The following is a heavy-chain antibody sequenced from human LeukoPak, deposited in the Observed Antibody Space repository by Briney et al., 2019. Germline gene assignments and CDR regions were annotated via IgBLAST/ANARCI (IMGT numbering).Heavy chain of an antibody. CDR2: LYHSGST. V-gene: IGHV4-38-2*02. Sequence: SETLSLTCTVSGYSINSGYFWGWIRQPPGKGLEWIGSLYHSGSTYYNPSLKSRVTISVDTSKNQFSLKLSSVTAADTAVYYCARQTYYYDFDYWGQGTLVTVSS. D-gene: IGHD3-22*01. CDR1: GYSINSGYF. J-gene: IGHJ4*02. CDR3: ARQTYYYDFDY.